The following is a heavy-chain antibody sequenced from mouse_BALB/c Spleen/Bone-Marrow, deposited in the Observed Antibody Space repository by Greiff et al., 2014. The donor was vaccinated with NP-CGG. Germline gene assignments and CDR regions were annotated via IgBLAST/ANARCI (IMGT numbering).Heavy chain of an antibody. V-gene: IGHV5-9*02. CDR2: ISSGGSYT. Sequence: EVKLVESGGGLVKPGGSLKLSCAASGFAFSSYDVSWVRQTPEKRLEWVATISSGGSYTYYPDSVKGRFTISRDNARNTLYLQMSSLRSEDTALYYCARPLTGAYFDYWGQGTTLTVSS. D-gene: IGHD4-1*01. J-gene: IGHJ2*01. CDR1: GFAFSSYD. CDR3: ARPLTGAYFDY.